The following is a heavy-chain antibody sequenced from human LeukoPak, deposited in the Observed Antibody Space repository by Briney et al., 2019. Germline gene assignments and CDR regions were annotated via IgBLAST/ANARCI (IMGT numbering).Heavy chain of an antibody. CDR2: MSGRGGNT. Sequence: GGSLRLSCAASGLTFSSYAMTWVRESPGKGLECVSSMSGRGGNTYYADSVKGRFTISRDNSENTLYLQMNSLRAEDTAVYYCAKSRGYYYDSSGYPNYFDYWGQGTLVTVSS. D-gene: IGHD3-22*01. J-gene: IGHJ4*02. CDR3: AKSRGYYYDSSGYPNYFDY. V-gene: IGHV3-23*01. CDR1: GLTFSSYA.